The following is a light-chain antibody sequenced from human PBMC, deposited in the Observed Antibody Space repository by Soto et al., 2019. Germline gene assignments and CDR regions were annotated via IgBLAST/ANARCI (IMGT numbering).Light chain of an antibody. V-gene: IGKV3-11*01. Sequence: EIALTQSSAALSVSSLERATLSCWTSQSVGSTLNWYQQRPGQAPRLLIYDTSIRATGIPARFSGSGSGTEFTLTISSLEPEDFAVYYCQQRSNWPPITFGQGTRLEI. CDR1: QSVGST. CDR2: DTS. J-gene: IGKJ5*01. CDR3: QQRSNWPPIT.